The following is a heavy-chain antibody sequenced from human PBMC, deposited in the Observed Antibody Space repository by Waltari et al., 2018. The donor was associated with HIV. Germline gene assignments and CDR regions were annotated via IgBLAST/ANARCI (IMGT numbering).Heavy chain of an antibody. CDR2: IYSGGST. CDR1: GFTVSSNY. Sequence: EVQLVESGGGLIQPGGSLRLSCAASGFTVSSNYMSWVRQAPGKGLEWVLIIYSGGSTNYADSVKGRFTISRDNSKNTLYLQMNSLRAEDTAVYYCARELIVGATPGAFDIWGQGTMVTVSS. V-gene: IGHV3-53*01. D-gene: IGHD1-26*01. CDR3: ARELIVGATPGAFDI. J-gene: IGHJ3*02.